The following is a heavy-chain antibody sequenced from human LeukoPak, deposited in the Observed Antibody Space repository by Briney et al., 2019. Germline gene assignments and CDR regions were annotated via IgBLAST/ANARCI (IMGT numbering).Heavy chain of an antibody. J-gene: IGHJ4*02. Sequence: ASVKVSCKASGYTFTSYGISWVRQAPGQGLEWMGWISAYNGNTNYAQKLQGRVTMTGDTSISTAYMELSRLRSDDTAVYYCAGSGSYYYFNYWGQGTLVTVSS. CDR3: AGSGSYYYFNY. D-gene: IGHD1-26*01. V-gene: IGHV1-18*01. CDR1: GYTFTSYG. CDR2: ISAYNGNT.